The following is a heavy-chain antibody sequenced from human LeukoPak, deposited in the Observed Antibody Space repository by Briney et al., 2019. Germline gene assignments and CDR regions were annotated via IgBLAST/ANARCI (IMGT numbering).Heavy chain of an antibody. D-gene: IGHD6-19*01. J-gene: IGHJ4*02. V-gene: IGHV3-30-3*01. CDR3: ARPREAGSSSGWYFDK. Sequence: AGSLRLSCAASGFNFNYAWMTWVRQAPGKGLEWVAVMSHDGSVKIYADSVQGRFTISRDNSKNTLYLQLSSLRAEDTAVYHCARPREAGSSSGWYFDKWGQGTLVTVSS. CDR1: GFNFNYAW. CDR2: MSHDGSVK.